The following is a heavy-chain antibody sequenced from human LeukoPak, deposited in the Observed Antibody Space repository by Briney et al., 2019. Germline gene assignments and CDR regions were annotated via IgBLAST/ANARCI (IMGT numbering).Heavy chain of an antibody. V-gene: IGHV3-66*01. CDR3: ESFPNNYDSRFDY. J-gene: IGHJ4*02. D-gene: IGHD3-22*01. CDR2: IYSGGST. CDR1: GFTVSSNY. Sequence: GGSLRLFCAASGFTVSSNYMSCVRRAPGRGREWVSVIYSGGSTYYAYSVKGKFTISRDNSKNTLYLQMNSLRDEDTAVYYCESFPNNYDSRFDYWGQGTLVTVSS.